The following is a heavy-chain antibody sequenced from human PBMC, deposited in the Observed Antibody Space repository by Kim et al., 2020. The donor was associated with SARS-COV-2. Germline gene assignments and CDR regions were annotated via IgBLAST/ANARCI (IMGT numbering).Heavy chain of an antibody. J-gene: IGHJ2*01. CDR2: IGTAGYT. CDR1: GFTFSSYD. CDR3: ARADTQYYDFWSGYYDTNWYFDL. V-gene: IGHV3-13*01. D-gene: IGHD3-3*01. Sequence: GGSLRLSCAASGFTFSSYDMHWVRQATGKGLEWVSAIGTAGYTYYPGSVKGRFTISRENAKNSLYLQMNSLRAGDTAVYYCARADTQYYDFWSGYYDTNWYFDLWGRGTLVTVSS.